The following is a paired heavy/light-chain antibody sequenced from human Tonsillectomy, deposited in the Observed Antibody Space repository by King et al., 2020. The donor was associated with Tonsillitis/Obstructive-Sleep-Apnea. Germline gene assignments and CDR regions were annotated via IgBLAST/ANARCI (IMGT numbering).Heavy chain of an antibody. Sequence: EVQLVQSGAEVKKPGESLKISCKGSGYSFSNYWIGWVRQMPGKGLEWMGIIYPGDSGTRYSPSFQGQVTISADNSISTAYLQWSSLKASDTAMYYCARSGIFSFAPYLGAFDIWGQGTRVTVSS. CDR1: GYSFSNYW. J-gene: IGHJ3*02. V-gene: IGHV5-51*01. D-gene: IGHD2-15*01. CDR3: ARSGIFSFAPYLGAFDI. CDR2: IYPGDSGT.
Light chain of an antibody. CDR3: QSYDSSLSGWV. V-gene: IGLV1-40*01. Sequence: QSVLTQPPSVSGAPGQRVTISCTGSSSNIGAAYDVHWYQQLPGTAPKLLIYDNNDRPSGVPDRFSGSRSGTSASLAITGLQAEDEADYYCQSYDSSLSGWVFGGGTKLTVL. J-gene: IGLJ3*02. CDR1: SSNIGAAYD. CDR2: DNN.